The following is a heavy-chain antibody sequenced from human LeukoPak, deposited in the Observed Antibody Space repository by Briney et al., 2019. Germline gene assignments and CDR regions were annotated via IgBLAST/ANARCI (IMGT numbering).Heavy chain of an antibody. D-gene: IGHD5-24*01. J-gene: IGHJ4*02. Sequence: PGGSLRLSCAASGFIFDDYTMHWFRQAPGKGLEWVSLVAWDGGGTFFADSVKGRFTVSRDNSKNSLSLYMNSLTTEDTALYYCVRGHGYNLEDYFDNWGQGTLVTVSS. V-gene: IGHV3-43*01. CDR3: VRGHGYNLEDYFDN. CDR2: VAWDGGGT. CDR1: GFIFDDYT.